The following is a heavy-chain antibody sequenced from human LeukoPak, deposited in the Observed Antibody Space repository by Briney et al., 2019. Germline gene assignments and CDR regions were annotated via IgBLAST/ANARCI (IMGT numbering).Heavy chain of an antibody. CDR2: IYNSGST. CDR3: ARSGNSWYFDL. Sequence: SETLSLTCAVSGGSISGNNWWSWVRQTPGKGLEWIGEIYNSGSTNYNPSLKSRVTISVDKSKNQFSLRLSSVTAADTAVYYCARSGNSWYFDLWGRGTLVTVSS. D-gene: IGHD4-23*01. CDR1: GGSISGNNW. V-gene: IGHV4-4*02. J-gene: IGHJ2*01.